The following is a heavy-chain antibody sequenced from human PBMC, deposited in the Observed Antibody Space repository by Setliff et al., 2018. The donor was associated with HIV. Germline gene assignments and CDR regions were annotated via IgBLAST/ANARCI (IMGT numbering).Heavy chain of an antibody. D-gene: IGHD3-3*01. J-gene: IGHJ6*03. CDR2: INHSGGT. Sequence: SETLSLTCAVYGGSFCGYYWSWIRQPPGKGLECIGEINHSGGTKYNPSLKSRVTISLDTSKNQFSLKLSSVTAADTAVYYCARARFWSGYYTGDNYYYMDVWGKGTTVTSP. CDR3: ARARFWSGYYTGDNYYYMDV. CDR1: GGSFCGYY. V-gene: IGHV4-34*01.